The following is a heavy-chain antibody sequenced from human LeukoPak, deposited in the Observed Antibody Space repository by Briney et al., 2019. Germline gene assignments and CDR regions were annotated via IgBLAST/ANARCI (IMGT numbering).Heavy chain of an antibody. Sequence: ASVKVSCKASGYTFTSYGISWVRQAPGQGLEWMGWIGAYNGNTNYAQKFQGRVTMTIDTSTNTGYMELRSLRSDDTAVYYCARDIQHSYGERRYNWFDPWGQGTLVTVSS. D-gene: IGHD5-18*01. J-gene: IGHJ5*02. CDR2: IGAYNGNT. V-gene: IGHV1-18*01. CDR3: ARDIQHSYGERRYNWFDP. CDR1: GYTFTSYG.